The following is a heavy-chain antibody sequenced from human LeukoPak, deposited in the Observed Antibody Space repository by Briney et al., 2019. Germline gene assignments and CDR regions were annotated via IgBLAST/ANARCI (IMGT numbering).Heavy chain of an antibody. CDR3: AKDFLYVFDY. J-gene: IGHJ4*02. Sequence: GGSLRLSCAASGFTFSSFEMNWVRQAPGKGLEWVSYITSSGSTIYYADSVKGRFTISRDNSKNTLYLQMNSLRAEDTAVYYCAKDFLYVFDYWGQGTLVTVSS. CDR2: ITSSGSTI. CDR1: GFTFSSFE. V-gene: IGHV3-48*03. D-gene: IGHD2-8*01.